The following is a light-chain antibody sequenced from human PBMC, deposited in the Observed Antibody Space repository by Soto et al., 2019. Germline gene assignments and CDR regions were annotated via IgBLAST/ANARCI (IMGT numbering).Light chain of an antibody. Sequence: DIQMTQSPSTLSGSVGDRVTITCRASQTISSWLAWYQQKPGKAPKLLIYKASTLKSGVPSRFSGSGSGTEFILTISRLQPDDFASYCCQHYGGMWTFGQGTKVDI. J-gene: IGKJ1*01. CDR1: QTISSW. CDR2: KAS. V-gene: IGKV1-5*03. CDR3: QHYGGMWT.